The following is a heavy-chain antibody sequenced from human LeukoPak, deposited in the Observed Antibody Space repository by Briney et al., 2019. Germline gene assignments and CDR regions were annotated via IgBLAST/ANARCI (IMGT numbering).Heavy chain of an antibody. J-gene: IGHJ3*02. Sequence: GGSLRLSCAASGFTFSSYGIHWVRQAPGKGLEWVAVIWYDGSNKYYADSVKGRFTISRDNSKNTLYLQMNSLRAEDTAVYYCAKDHSGSPGAFDIWGQGTMVTVSS. V-gene: IGHV3-33*06. CDR1: GFTFSSYG. CDR2: IWYDGSNK. D-gene: IGHD2-15*01. CDR3: AKDHSGSPGAFDI.